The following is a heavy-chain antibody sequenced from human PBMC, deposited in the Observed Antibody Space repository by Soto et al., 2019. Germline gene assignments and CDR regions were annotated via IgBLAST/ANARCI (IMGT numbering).Heavy chain of an antibody. CDR3: AKDLYSSGWYYFDY. CDR2: ISGSGGST. CDR1: GFTFSSYA. V-gene: IGHV3-23*01. J-gene: IGHJ4*02. Sequence: XGSLILSCAASGFTFSSYAMSWVRQAPGKGLEWVSAISGSGGSTYYADSVKGRFTISRDNSKNTLYLQMNSLRAEDTAVYYCAKDLYSSGWYYFDYWGQGTLVTVSS. D-gene: IGHD6-19*01.